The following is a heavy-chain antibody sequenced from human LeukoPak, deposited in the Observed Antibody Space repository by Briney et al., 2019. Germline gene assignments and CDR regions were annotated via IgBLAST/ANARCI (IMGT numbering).Heavy chain of an antibody. J-gene: IGHJ4*02. D-gene: IGHD3-10*01. CDR3: AKVMRSWYFDY. V-gene: IGHV3-23*01. CDR2: ITGSGGST. Sequence: GGSLRLSCAASGFTFSNYGMSWVRQAPGKGLEWVSAITGSGGSTNYADSVKGRFTISRDNSKNTLYLQMNSLRAEDTAVYYCAKVMRSWYFDYWGQGTLVTVSS. CDR1: GFTFSNYG.